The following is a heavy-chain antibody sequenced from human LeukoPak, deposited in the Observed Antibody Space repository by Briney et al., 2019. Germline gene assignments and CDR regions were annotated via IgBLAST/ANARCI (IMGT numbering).Heavy chain of an antibody. Sequence: SVKVSCKASGGTFSSYAISWVRQAPGQGLEWRGRIIPIFGTANYAQKFQGRVTITADKSTSTAYMELSSLRSEDTAVYYCARVGDYGGNSRAFDYWGQGTLVTVSS. J-gene: IGHJ4*02. CDR3: ARVGDYGGNSRAFDY. D-gene: IGHD4-23*01. CDR1: GGTFSSYA. CDR2: IIPIFGTA. V-gene: IGHV1-69*06.